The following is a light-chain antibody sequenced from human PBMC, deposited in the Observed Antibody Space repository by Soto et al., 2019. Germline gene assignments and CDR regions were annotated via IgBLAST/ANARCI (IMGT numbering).Light chain of an antibody. V-gene: IGKV3-20*01. CDR3: QQYVSSPLT. CDR1: QSVSSNH. Sequence: EIVLTQSPGTLSLSPGERAALSCRASQSVSSNHLAWYQQRPGQAPRLLIYGASSRATGIPDRFSGGGSGTDFTLTISRLEPEDFAVYYCQQYVSSPLTFGGGTKVEIK. J-gene: IGKJ4*01. CDR2: GAS.